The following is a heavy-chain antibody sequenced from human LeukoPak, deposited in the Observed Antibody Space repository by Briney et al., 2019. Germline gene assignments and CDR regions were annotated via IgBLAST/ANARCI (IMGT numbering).Heavy chain of an antibody. Sequence: TSSETLSLTCTVSGGSISSGSYYWSWIRQPAGKGLEWIGRIYTSGSTDYNPSLKSRVTISVDTSKNQFSLKLSSVTAADTAVYYCAREGIADILFDYWGQGTLVTVSS. CDR1: GGSISSGSYY. CDR3: AREGIADILFDY. D-gene: IGHD3-9*01. V-gene: IGHV4-61*02. J-gene: IGHJ4*02. CDR2: IYTSGST.